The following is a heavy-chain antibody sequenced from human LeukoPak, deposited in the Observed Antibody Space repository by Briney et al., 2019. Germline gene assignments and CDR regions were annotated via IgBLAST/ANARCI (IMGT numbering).Heavy chain of an antibody. D-gene: IGHD6-19*01. CDR3: AKGESSSGWRSWFDP. Sequence: PGGSLRLSCAVSGFTFSSYAMSWVRQAPGKGLEWVSSISGSGVSTYYADSVKGRFTVSRDNSKNTLYLQMNSLRAEDTAVYYCAKGESSSGWRSWFDPWGQGTLVTVSS. CDR1: GFTFSSYA. V-gene: IGHV3-23*01. CDR2: ISGSGVST. J-gene: IGHJ5*02.